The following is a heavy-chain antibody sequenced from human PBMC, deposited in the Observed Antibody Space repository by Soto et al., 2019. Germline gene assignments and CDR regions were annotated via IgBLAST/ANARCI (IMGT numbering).Heavy chain of an antibody. CDR1: GYTFTSYG. D-gene: IGHD1-26*01. CDR2: ISAYNGNT. J-gene: IGHJ4*02. CDR3: GRYTLVVGATAFDY. Sequence: ASVKVSCKASGYTFTSYGISWVRQAPGQGLEWMGWISAYNGNTNYAQKLQGRVTMTTDTSTSTAYMELRSLRSDDTAVYYCGRYTLVVGATAFDYWGQGTLVTVSS. V-gene: IGHV1-18*01.